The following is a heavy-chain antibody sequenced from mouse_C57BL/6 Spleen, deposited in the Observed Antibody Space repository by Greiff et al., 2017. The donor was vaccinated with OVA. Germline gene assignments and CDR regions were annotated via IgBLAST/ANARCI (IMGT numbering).Heavy chain of an antibody. D-gene: IGHD3-2*02. Sequence: VQLQEPGAELVRPGASVKLSCKASGYTFTSYGMSWVKQRPGQGLEWIGEIYPRSGNTHYNEKFKGKATLTVDKSSSTAYMELRRLTSEDSAVYVCAMLDSSGLKFAYWGQGTLLTVSA. V-gene: IGHV1-81*01. J-gene: IGHJ3*01. CDR1: GYTFTSYG. CDR3: AMLDSSGLKFAY. CDR2: IYPRSGNT.